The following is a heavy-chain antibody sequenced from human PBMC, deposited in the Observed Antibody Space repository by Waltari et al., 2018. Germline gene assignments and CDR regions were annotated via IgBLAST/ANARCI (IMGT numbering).Heavy chain of an antibody. CDR3: ARDRGRAYWYFDL. J-gene: IGHJ2*01. Sequence: QVQLQESGPGLVKPSQTLSLTCTVSGGSISSGSYYWSWIRQPAGKGLEWIGYIYTSGSTNYTPSLKSRVTISVDTSKNQFSLKLSSVTAADTAVYYCARDRGRAYWYFDLWGRGTLVTVSS. V-gene: IGHV4-61*09. CDR1: GGSISSGSYY. CDR2: IYTSGST. D-gene: IGHD3-10*01.